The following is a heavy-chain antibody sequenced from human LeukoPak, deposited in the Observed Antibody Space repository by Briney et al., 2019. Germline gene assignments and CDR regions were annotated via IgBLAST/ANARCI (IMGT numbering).Heavy chain of an antibody. V-gene: IGHV4-59*12. CDR2: IYYSGST. CDR3: ASGRRGAPCYY. CDR1: GGSISSYY. J-gene: IGHJ4*02. Sequence: PSETLSLTCTVSGGSISSYYWSWIRQPPGKGLEWIGYIYYSGSTNYNPSLKSRVTISVDTSKNQFSLKLSSVTAADTAVYYCASGRRGAPCYYWGQGTLVTVSS. D-gene: IGHD3-10*01.